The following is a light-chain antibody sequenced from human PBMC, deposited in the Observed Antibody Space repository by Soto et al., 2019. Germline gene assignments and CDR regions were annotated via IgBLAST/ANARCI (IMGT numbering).Light chain of an antibody. J-gene: IGLJ2*01. Sequence: QSALIQPASVSGSPGQSITISCTGTSSDVGGYNYVSWYQQHPGKAPKLMICDVSNRPSGVSNRFSGSKSGNTASLTISGLQAEDEADYYCSSYTTSSPVVFGGGTKLTVL. CDR3: SSYTTSSPVV. CDR1: SSDVGGYNY. V-gene: IGLV2-14*01. CDR2: DVS.